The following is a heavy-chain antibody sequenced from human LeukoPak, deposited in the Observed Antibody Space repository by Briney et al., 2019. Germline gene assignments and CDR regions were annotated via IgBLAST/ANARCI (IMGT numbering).Heavy chain of an antibody. D-gene: IGHD4-17*01. CDR3: ASPAGRYGDMLFDY. CDR1: GFTFSSYG. J-gene: IGHJ4*02. Sequence: GGSLRLSCAASGFTFSSYGMHWVRQAPGKGLEWVAVICYDGSNKYYSDSVKGRFTISRDNSNNTLYLQMNSLRAEDTAVYYCASPAGRYGDMLFDYWGQGTLVTVSS. CDR2: ICYDGSNK. V-gene: IGHV3-33*01.